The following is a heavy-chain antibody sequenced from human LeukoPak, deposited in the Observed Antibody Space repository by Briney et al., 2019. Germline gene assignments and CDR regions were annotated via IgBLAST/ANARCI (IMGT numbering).Heavy chain of an antibody. CDR2: LNYSGNT. CDR1: GDSVSSSRFN. D-gene: IGHD2-15*01. Sequence: SETLSLICTVSGDSVSSSRFNWGWIRQPPGKGLEWIGSLNYSGNTYYNPSLRNRVSMSVDTSKNQFSLKLTSVTATDTAIYYCARQWSYWGQGTLVTVSP. J-gene: IGHJ4*02. CDR3: ARQWSY. V-gene: IGHV4-39*01.